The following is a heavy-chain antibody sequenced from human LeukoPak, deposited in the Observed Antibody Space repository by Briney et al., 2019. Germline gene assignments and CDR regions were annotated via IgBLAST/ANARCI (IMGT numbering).Heavy chain of an antibody. V-gene: IGHV1-69*04. J-gene: IGHJ4*02. Sequence: SVKVSCKASGGTFSSYAISWVRQAPGQGLEWMGRIIPILGIANYAQKFQGRVTITADKSTSTAYMELSSLRSEDTVVYYCARGYKGYSIDYWGQGTLVTVSS. CDR3: ARGYKGYSIDY. CDR1: GGTFSSYA. D-gene: IGHD4-23*01. CDR2: IIPILGIA.